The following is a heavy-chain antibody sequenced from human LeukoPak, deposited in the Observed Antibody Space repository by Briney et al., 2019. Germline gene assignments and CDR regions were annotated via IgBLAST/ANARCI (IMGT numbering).Heavy chain of an antibody. V-gene: IGHV3-23*01. J-gene: IGHJ4*02. CDR3: AKTRGYCSGGSCYQDY. D-gene: IGHD2-15*01. CDR2: ISASGDST. Sequence: GGSLRLSCAASGFTFSSYAMSWVRQAPGKGLEWVSAISASGDSTYYADSVKGRFTISRDNSKNMLYLHMNSLRAEDTAVYYCAKTRGYCSGGSCYQDYWGQGTLVTVSS. CDR1: GFTFSSYA.